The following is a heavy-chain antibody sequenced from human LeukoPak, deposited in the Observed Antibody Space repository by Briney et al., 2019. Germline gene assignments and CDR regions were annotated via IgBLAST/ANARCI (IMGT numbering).Heavy chain of an antibody. CDR2: ISPSSHYI. J-gene: IGHJ4*02. D-gene: IGHD1-26*01. Sequence: GGSLRLSCAGSGFTFSNYSINWVRQAPGKGLEWVSSISPSSHYIYYADSVRGRFTISRDNARNSLYLQMNSLRDEDTAVYYCATISGNFDYFDYWGQGTLVTVSS. CDR3: ATISGNFDYFDY. CDR1: GFTFSNYS. V-gene: IGHV3-21*04.